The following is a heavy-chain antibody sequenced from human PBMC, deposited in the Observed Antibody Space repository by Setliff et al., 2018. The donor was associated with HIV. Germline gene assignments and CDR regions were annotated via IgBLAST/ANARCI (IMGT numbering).Heavy chain of an antibody. CDR2: ISYDGTSK. CDR1: ESTFYA. V-gene: IGHV3-30*04. Sequence: GGSLRLSCEASESTFYAMHWVRQAPGKGLEWLAVISYDGTSKYYADSVKGRFTISRDNSKSTQYLQMNSLRTEDTAVYYCTRHSTDPWSLLDYWGQGTLVTVSS. J-gene: IGHJ4*02. CDR3: TRHSTDPWSLLDY. D-gene: IGHD4-4*01.